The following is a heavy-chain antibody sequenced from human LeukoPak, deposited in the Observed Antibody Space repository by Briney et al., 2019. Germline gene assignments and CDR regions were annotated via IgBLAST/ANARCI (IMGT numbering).Heavy chain of an antibody. CDR1: GGSISSSSYY. D-gene: IGHD1-7*01. J-gene: IGHJ4*02. CDR3: ARGTFRTTIDY. Sequence: SETLSLTCTVSGGSISSSSYYWGWIRQPPGKGLEWIGSIYYSGSTYYNPSLKSRVTISVDTSKNQFSLKLSSVTAADTAVYYCARGTFRTTIDYWGQGTLVTVSS. CDR2: IYYSGST. V-gene: IGHV4-39*07.